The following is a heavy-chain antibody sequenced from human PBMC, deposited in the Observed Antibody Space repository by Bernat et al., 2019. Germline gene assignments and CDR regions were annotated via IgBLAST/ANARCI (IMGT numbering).Heavy chain of an antibody. Sequence: EVQLLESGGGLVQPGGSLRLSCAASGFTFSSYAMSWVRQAPGKGLEWVSAISGSGGTIYYADSVKGRFTISRDNAKNSLYLQMNSLRAEDTAVYYCARDRYSYGLDIWGQGTMVTVSS. CDR1: GFTFSSYA. J-gene: IGHJ3*02. CDR2: ISGSGGTI. V-gene: IGHV3-23*01. CDR3: ARDRYSYGLDI. D-gene: IGHD5-18*01.